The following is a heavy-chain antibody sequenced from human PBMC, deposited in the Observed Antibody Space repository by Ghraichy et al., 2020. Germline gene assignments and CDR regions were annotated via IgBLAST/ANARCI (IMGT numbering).Heavy chain of an antibody. V-gene: IGHV1-69*04. CDR2: IIPILGIA. Sequence: SVKVSCKASGGTFSSYAISWVRQAPGQGLEWMGRIIPILGIANYAQKFQGRVTITADKSTSTAYMELSSLGSEDTAVYYCARESRGGYYDILTGYQFDYWGQGTLVTVSS. J-gene: IGHJ4*02. CDR1: GGTFSSYA. D-gene: IGHD3-9*01. CDR3: ARESRGGYYDILTGYQFDY.